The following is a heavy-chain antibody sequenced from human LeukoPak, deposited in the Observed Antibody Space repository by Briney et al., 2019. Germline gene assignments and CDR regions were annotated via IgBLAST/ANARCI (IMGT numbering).Heavy chain of an antibody. CDR1: GETISSYE. J-gene: IGHJ4*02. Sequence: GGSLRLSCAASGETISSYEMNWVRQAPGKGPEWVSYIDSSGANKHYADSVKGRFTISRDNTKNSVYLQMNSLRAEDTAVYYCAKDPHLGYFDYWGQGTLVTVSS. D-gene: IGHD3-16*01. CDR2: IDSSGANK. V-gene: IGHV3-48*03. CDR3: AKDPHLGYFDY.